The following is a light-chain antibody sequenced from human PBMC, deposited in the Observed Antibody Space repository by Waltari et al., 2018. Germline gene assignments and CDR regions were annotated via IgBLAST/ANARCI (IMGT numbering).Light chain of an antibody. CDR1: SLRNFY. V-gene: IGLV3-19*01. Sequence: SSELTQDPAVSVALGQTVRITCQGDSLRNFYATWYQQKPGQVPVLVIYGDNNRPSGIPDRCSGSSSGNTASLTITGAQAEDEADYYCNSRDSSRDHLVFGGGTMLTVL. CDR2: GDN. J-gene: IGLJ2*01. CDR3: NSRDSSRDHLV.